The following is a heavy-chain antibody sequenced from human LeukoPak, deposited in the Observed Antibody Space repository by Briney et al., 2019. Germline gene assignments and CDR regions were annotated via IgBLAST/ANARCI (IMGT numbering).Heavy chain of an antibody. V-gene: IGHV3-23*01. CDR1: GFTFSSYA. Sequence: GGSLRLSCAASGFTFSSYAMSWVRQAAGKGLEWVSAISGSGGSTYYADSVKGRFTISRDNSKNTLYLQMNSLRAEDTAVYYCAKGLRSSSWYEFDYWGQGTLVTVSS. CDR3: AKGLRSSSWYEFDY. D-gene: IGHD6-13*01. J-gene: IGHJ4*02. CDR2: ISGSGGST.